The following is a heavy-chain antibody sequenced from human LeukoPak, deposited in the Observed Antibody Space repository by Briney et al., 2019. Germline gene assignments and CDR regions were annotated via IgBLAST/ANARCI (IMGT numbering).Heavy chain of an antibody. CDR1: GFTFSSYW. V-gene: IGHV3-74*01. J-gene: IGHJ5*02. Sequence: GESLRLSCAASGFTFSSYWMYWVRQAPGKGLVLVSRINGDGSSTSDADSVKGRFTIARDNAKNTLFLEMDRLRAEDTAVYYWARRYCGSPSCVNWFDPWGQGALVTVSS. CDR3: ARRYCGSPSCVNWFDP. D-gene: IGHD2-2*01. CDR2: INGDGSST.